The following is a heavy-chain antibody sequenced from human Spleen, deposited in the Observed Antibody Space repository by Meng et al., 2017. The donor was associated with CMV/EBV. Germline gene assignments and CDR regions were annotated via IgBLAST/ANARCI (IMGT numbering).Heavy chain of an antibody. V-gene: IGHV3-9*01. Sequence: SLKISCVASGFTFNDYAMHWVRQAPGKGLEWVSGISWNSGTRGYADSVKGRFTISRDDVKNALYLQMNSLRPEDTALYFCAKWGTLYYSGRDYHYYAMDVWGQGTTVTVSS. J-gene: IGHJ6*02. D-gene: IGHD3-10*01. CDR2: ISWNSGTR. CDR3: AKWGTLYYSGRDYHYYAMDV. CDR1: GFTFNDYA.